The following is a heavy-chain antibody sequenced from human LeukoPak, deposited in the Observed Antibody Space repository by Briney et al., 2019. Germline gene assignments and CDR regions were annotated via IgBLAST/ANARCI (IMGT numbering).Heavy chain of an antibody. Sequence: GGSLRLSCAASGFTFSIYSMNWVRQAPGKGLEWVSSITSSSSYIYYADSVKGRFTISRDNSKNSLYLQMNSLRAEDTAVYYCARVITVYNDYEEVAEYFQHWGQGTLVIVSS. CDR3: ARVITVYNDYEEVAEYFQH. D-gene: IGHD4-17*01. V-gene: IGHV3-21*01. CDR2: ITSSSSYI. J-gene: IGHJ1*01. CDR1: GFTFSIYS.